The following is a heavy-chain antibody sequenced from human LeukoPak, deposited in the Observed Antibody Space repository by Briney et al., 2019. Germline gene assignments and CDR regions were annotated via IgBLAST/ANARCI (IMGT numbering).Heavy chain of an antibody. CDR2: ISSNGDRT. V-gene: IGHV3-64*01. CDR3: ARGGVNVAAAGFDS. CDR1: GFTFSTYA. J-gene: IGHJ4*02. D-gene: IGHD6-13*01. Sequence: PGGSLRLSCAASGFTFSTYAMHWVRQGPGKGLEYVSSISSNGDRTYYANSVKGRCTISRDNSRNTLYLQMGSLRAEDMAVYYCARGGVNVAAAGFDSWGQGTVVTVSS.